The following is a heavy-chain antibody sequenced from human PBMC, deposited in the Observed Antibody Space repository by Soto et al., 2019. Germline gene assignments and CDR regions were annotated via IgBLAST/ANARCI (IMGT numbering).Heavy chain of an antibody. V-gene: IGHV1-3*01. CDR1: GYTFTSYA. Sequence: ASVKVSCKASGYTFTSYAMHWVRQAPGQRLEWMGWINAGNGNTKYSQKFQGRVTITRDTSASTAYMELSSLRYEDTAVYYCVTVPPKFQKDYYDSSDFFEYFDNWGHGTLVTVSS. J-gene: IGHJ4*01. D-gene: IGHD3-22*01. CDR3: VTVPPKFQKDYYDSSDFFEYFDN. CDR2: INAGNGNT.